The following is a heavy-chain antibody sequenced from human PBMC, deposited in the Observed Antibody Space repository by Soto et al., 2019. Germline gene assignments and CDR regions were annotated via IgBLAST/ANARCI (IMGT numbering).Heavy chain of an antibody. D-gene: IGHD3-3*01. CDR2: IVVGSGNT. CDR3: AAPEYYDFWSGYYMGAFDI. V-gene: IGHV1-58*01. J-gene: IGHJ3*02. Sequence: KVSCEASGFTFTSSAVQWVRQARGQRHEWIGWIVVGSGNTNYAQKFQERVTITRDMSTSTAYMELSSLRSEDTAVYYCAAPEYYDFWSGYYMGAFDIWGQGTMVT. CDR1: GFTFTSSA.